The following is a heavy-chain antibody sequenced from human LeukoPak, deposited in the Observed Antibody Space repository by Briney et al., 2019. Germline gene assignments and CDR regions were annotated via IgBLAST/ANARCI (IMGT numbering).Heavy chain of an antibody. CDR2: IYYSGST. J-gene: IGHJ4*02. CDR1: GGSISSGGYY. D-gene: IGHD3-22*01. CDR3: AREADYYDSSGPFDY. Sequence: SQTLSLTCTVSGGSISSGGYYWRWIRQHPGKGLEWVGYIYYSGSTYYNPSLKSRVTISVDTSKNQFSLKLSSVTAADTAVYYCAREADYYDSSGPFDYWGQGTLVTVSS. V-gene: IGHV4-31*03.